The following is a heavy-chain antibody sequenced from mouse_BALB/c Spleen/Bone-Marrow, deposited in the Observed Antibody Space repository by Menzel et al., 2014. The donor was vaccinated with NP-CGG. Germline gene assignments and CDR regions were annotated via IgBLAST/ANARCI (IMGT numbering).Heavy chain of an antibody. J-gene: IGHJ4*01. Sequence: VQVVESGPELVKPGASVKISCKASGYAFSSSRMNWVKQRPGQGLEWIGRIYPGDGDTKYNGKFKGKATLTADKSSSTAYMQLSSLTSVDSAVYFCARSDGYRDMDYWGQGTSVTVSS. V-gene: IGHV1-82*01. CDR3: ARSDGYRDMDY. D-gene: IGHD2-3*01. CDR2: IYPGDGDT. CDR1: GYAFSSSR.